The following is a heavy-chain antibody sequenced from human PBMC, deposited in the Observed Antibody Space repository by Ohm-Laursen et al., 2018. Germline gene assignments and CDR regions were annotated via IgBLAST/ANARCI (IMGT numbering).Heavy chain of an antibody. Sequence: SLRLSCAASGFTFSSYWMHWVRQAPGKGLVWVSRINSDGSSTSYADSVKGRFTISRDNAKNTLYLQMNSLRAEDTAVYYCAGCSGGSCYTFDYWGQGTLVTVSS. D-gene: IGHD2-15*01. V-gene: IGHV3-74*01. CDR3: AGCSGGSCYTFDY. J-gene: IGHJ4*02. CDR2: INSDGSST. CDR1: GFTFSSYW.